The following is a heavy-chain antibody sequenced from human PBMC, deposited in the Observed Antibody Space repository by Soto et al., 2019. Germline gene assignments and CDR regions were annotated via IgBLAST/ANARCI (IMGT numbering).Heavy chain of an antibody. CDR1: GFTFSSYG. CDR2: ISYDGSNK. CDR3: AKDYYGSGSHFWIDY. D-gene: IGHD3-10*01. V-gene: IGHV3-30*18. Sequence: QMQRVESGGGVVQPGRSLRLSCAASGFTFSSYGMHWVRQAPGKGLEWVAVISYDGSNKYYADSVKGRFTISRDNSKNTLYLQMNSLRAVDTAVYYCAKDYYGSGSHFWIDYWGQGTLVTVSS. J-gene: IGHJ4*02.